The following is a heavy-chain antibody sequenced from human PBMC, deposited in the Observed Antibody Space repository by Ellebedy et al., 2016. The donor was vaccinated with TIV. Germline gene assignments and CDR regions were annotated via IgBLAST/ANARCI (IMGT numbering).Heavy chain of an antibody. CDR3: ARIWSLHDYGDYVDY. V-gene: IGHV4-31*03. CDR1: GGSISSGGYY. Sequence: MPSETLSLTCTVSGGSISSGGYYWSWIRQHPGKGLEWIGYIYYSGSTYYNPSLKSRVTISVDTSKNQFSLKLSSVTAADTAVYYCARIWSLHDYGDYVDYWGQGTLVTVSS. J-gene: IGHJ4*02. CDR2: IYYSGST. D-gene: IGHD4-17*01.